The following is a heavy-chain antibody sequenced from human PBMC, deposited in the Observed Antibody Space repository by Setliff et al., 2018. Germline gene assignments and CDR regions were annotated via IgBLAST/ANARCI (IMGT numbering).Heavy chain of an antibody. V-gene: IGHV3-23*01. Sequence: GGSLRLSCAASGFTFNTYAMSWVRRPPGKGLEWVSSISDTAIGIYYTGSVRGRFTISRDNSKKILFLQMNSLRVEDTAIYYCAKDVVGYSSTWPKRDYFDSWGQGTLVTVSS. CDR3: AKDVVGYSSTWPKRDYFDS. CDR1: GFTFNTYA. D-gene: IGHD6-13*01. J-gene: IGHJ4*02. CDR2: ISDTAIGI.